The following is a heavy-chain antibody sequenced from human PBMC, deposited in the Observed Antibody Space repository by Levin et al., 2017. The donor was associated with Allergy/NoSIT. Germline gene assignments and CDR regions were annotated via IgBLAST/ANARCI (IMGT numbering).Heavy chain of an antibody. CDR3: AKEGPNWNYPLNDAFDS. CDR2: ISGSGGST. D-gene: IGHD1-7*01. J-gene: IGHJ3*02. V-gene: IGHV3-23*01. CDR1: GFTFSSYA. Sequence: EASVKVSCAASGFTFSSYAMSWVRQAPGKGLEWVSAISGSGGSTYYADSVKGRFTISRDNSKNTLYLQMNSLRAEDTAVYYCAKEGPNWNYPLNDAFDSWGQGTMVTVSS.